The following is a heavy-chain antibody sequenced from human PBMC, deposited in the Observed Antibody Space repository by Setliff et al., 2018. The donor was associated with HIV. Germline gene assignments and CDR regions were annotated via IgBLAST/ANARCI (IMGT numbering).Heavy chain of an antibody. Sequence: GSLRLSCAPSGFTFRGYEMTWVRQAPGKGLEWVSYISNSGSTIYYADSVKGRFTISRDNAKNSLYLQMNSLRAEDTAVYYCARAGKWGLEDAFDIWGQGTKVTVSS. V-gene: IGHV3-48*03. D-gene: IGHD1-26*01. J-gene: IGHJ3*02. CDR3: ARAGKWGLEDAFDI. CDR1: GFTFRGYE. CDR2: ISNSGSTI.